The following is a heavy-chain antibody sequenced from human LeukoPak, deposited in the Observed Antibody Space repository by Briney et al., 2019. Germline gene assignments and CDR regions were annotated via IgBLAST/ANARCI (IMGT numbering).Heavy chain of an antibody. CDR3: ARDSDSSGSDY. D-gene: IGHD3-22*01. CDR2: IWYDGSNK. V-gene: IGHV3-33*01. CDR1: GFTFSSYG. Sequence: GGSLRLPCAASGFTFSSYGMHWVRQAPGKGLEWVAVIWYDGSNKYYADSVKGRFTISRDNSKNTLYLQMNSLRAEDTAVYYCARDSDSSGSDYWGQGTLVTVSS. J-gene: IGHJ4*02.